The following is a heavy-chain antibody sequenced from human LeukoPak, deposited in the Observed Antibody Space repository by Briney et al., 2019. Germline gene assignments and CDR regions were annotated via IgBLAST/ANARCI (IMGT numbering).Heavy chain of an antibody. CDR2: MNPNSGNT. V-gene: IGHV1-8*01. J-gene: IGHJ5*02. Sequence: ASLKVSCKASGYTFTSYDINLVRQATGQGLEWMGWMNPNSGNTDYAQKFQGRVTMTRDTSISTAYMELSSLRSEDTAVYYRARVVGAIYLWGQGTLVTVSS. CDR1: GYTFTSYD. D-gene: IGHD1-26*01. CDR3: ARVVGAIYL.